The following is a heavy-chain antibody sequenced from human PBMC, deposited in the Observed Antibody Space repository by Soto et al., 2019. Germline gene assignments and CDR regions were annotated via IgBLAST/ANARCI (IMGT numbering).Heavy chain of an antibody. CDR1: GFTFSSYS. D-gene: IGHD3-10*01. CDR2: ISSRSSYI. CDR3: ARTRITMVRGVIPRDY. J-gene: IGHJ4*02. V-gene: IGHV3-21*01. Sequence: EVQLVESGGGLVKPGGSLRLSCAASGFTFSSYSMNWVRQAPGKGLEWVSSISSRSSYIYYADSVKGRFTISRDNAKKSLYLQMNSRGAEDTAVYYCARTRITMVRGVIPRDYWGQGTLVTVSS.